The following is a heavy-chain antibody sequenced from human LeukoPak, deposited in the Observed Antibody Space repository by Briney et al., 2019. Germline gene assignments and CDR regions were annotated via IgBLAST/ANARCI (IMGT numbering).Heavy chain of an antibody. Sequence: SVKVSCKASGGTFSSYAISWVRQAPGQGLEWMGGINPIFGTANYAQKFQGRVTITADKSTSTAYMELSSLRSEDTAVYYCARDILTGYGSFDPWGQGTLVTVSS. D-gene: IGHD3-9*01. CDR2: INPIFGTA. J-gene: IGHJ5*02. CDR1: GGTFSSYA. CDR3: ARDILTGYGSFDP. V-gene: IGHV1-69*06.